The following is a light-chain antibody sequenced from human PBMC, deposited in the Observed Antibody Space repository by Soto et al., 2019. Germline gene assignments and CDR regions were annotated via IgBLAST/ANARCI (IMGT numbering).Light chain of an antibody. CDR1: SSDVGGYNY. CDR3: SSYTSSSTRV. J-gene: IGLJ1*01. Sequence: QSALTQPASVSGSPGQSITISCAGTSSDVGGYNYVSWYQQHPAKAPKLMIYDVSNRPSGVSSRFSGSKSGNTASLTISGLQAEDEADYYCSSYTSSSTRVFGTGTKLTVL. CDR2: DVS. V-gene: IGLV2-14*03.